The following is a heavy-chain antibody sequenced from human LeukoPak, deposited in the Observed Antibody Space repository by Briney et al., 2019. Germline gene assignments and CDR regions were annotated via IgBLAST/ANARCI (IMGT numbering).Heavy chain of an antibody. CDR3: ARLGAGPTYYDFWSGYSSFYFDY. J-gene: IGHJ4*02. Sequence: TSETLSLTCTVSGGSTSSGNYCWGWIRQPPGKGLEWIGGISSSGNTYYNPSLKSRITISIDTSKNHFSLKLSSVSAADTAVYYCARLGAGPTYYDFWSGYSSFYFDYWGQGTLVTVSS. CDR1: GGSTSSGNYC. CDR2: ISSSGNT. V-gene: IGHV4-39*02. D-gene: IGHD3-3*01.